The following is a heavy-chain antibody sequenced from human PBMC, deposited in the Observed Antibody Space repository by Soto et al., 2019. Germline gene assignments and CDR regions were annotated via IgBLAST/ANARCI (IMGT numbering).Heavy chain of an antibody. V-gene: IGHV3-13*05. Sequence: EVQLVESGGGLVQPGGSLRLSCEASGFTFRNYDMHWVRQGTGKGLEWVSGISAAGDPDYADSVEGRFTIPRENAQNSFFLQMNSLRVGDTAVHYCARTDRDFYGLDVWGQGTTVIVSS. CDR2: ISAAGDP. CDR3: ARTDRDFYGLDV. J-gene: IGHJ6*02. CDR1: GFTFRNYD.